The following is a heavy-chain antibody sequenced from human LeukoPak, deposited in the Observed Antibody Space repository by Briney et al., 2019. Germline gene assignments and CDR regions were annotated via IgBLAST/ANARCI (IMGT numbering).Heavy chain of an antibody. CDR2: IYKTGNT. CDR3: ASRTYVDRPEY. D-gene: IGHD5-12*01. V-gene: IGHV4-59*01. Sequence: SETLSLTCAVSGGSISSCYWSWIRQPPRKGLEWIGYIYKTGNTNYNPSLKSRVTISVDTSKNQFSLKLSSVTAADTAMYYCASRTYVDRPEYWGQGTLVTVSS. CDR1: GGSISSCY. J-gene: IGHJ4*02.